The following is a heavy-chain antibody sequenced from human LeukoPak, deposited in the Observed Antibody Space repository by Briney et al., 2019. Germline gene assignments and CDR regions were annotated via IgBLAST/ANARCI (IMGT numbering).Heavy chain of an antibody. CDR2: MYSSGST. CDR1: SGSISSGTYY. J-gene: IGHJ4*02. CDR3: ARDPVGTSFDY. Sequence: SETLSLTCIVSSGSISSGTYYWSWIRQPAGKGLEWIGRMYSSGSTNYNPSLRSRVTMSRDTSKNQFSLRLSSVTAADTAVYYCARDPVGTSFDYWGQGTLVTVSS. V-gene: IGHV4-61*02.